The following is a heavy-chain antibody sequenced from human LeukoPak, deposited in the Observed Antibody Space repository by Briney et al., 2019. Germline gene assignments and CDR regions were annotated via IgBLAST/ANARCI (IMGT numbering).Heavy chain of an antibody. J-gene: IGHJ4*02. D-gene: IGHD3-9*01. CDR3: ARENYDILTGYTQGYFDY. V-gene: IGHV3-21*01. Sequence: KPGRSLRLSCAASGFTFSSYSMNWVRQAPGKGLEWVSSISSSSSYIYYADSVKGRFTISRDNAKNSLYLQMNSLRAEDTAVYYCARENYDILTGYTQGYFDYWGQGTLVTVSS. CDR1: GFTFSSYS. CDR2: ISSSSSYI.